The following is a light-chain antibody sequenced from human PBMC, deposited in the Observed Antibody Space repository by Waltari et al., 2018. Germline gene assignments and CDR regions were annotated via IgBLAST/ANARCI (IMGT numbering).Light chain of an antibody. V-gene: IGKV3-20*01. J-gene: IGKJ2*01. CDR2: CAS. Sequence: CRTSQSVYSSYLAWYQQKPGQAPRLLIYCASNRATGIPDRFSGSGSGTDFALTISRLEPEDFALYYCQQYGTSPYTFGQGTKLEV. CDR1: QSVYSSY. CDR3: QQYGTSPYT.